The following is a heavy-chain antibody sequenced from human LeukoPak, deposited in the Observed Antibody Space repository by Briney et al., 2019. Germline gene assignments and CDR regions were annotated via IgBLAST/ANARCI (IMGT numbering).Heavy chain of an antibody. D-gene: IGHD3-3*01. CDR1: GGTFSSYA. CDR2: IIPIFGTA. Sequence: SVKVSCKASGGTFSSYAISWVRQAPGQGLEWMGGIIPIFGTANYAQKFQGRVTITTDESTSTAYMELSSLRSEDTAVYYCARSHPEHDFWSCYYFDYWGQGTLVNVSS. V-gene: IGHV1-69*05. J-gene: IGHJ4*02. CDR3: ARSHPEHDFWSCYYFDY.